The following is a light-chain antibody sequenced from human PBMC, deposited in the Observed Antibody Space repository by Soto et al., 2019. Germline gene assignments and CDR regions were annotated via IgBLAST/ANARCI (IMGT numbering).Light chain of an antibody. CDR1: QSLSSSY. CDR3: QQYGSSPWT. V-gene: IGKV3-20*01. CDR2: GAS. J-gene: IGKJ1*01. Sequence: EFVLTQSPGTLSLSPGERATVSCRASQSLSSSYLAWYQQKPGQAPRLLIYGASSRATGIPDRFSGSGSGTDFTLTISRLEPEDFAVYYCQQYGSSPWTFGQGTKVDIK.